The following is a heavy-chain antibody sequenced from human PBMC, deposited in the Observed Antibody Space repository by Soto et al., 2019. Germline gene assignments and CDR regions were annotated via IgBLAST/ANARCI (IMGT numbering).Heavy chain of an antibody. CDR1: GGTLSSYA. CDR2: IIPIFGTA. V-gene: IGHV1-69*13. D-gene: IGHD5-12*01. J-gene: IGHJ3*02. CDR3: ARGQMATIMGTAFDI. Sequence: VASVKVSCKASGGTLSSYAISWVRQAPGQGLEWMGGIIPIFGTANYAQKFQGRVTITADESTSTAYMELSSLRSEDTAVYYCARGQMATIMGTAFDIWGQGTMVTVSS.